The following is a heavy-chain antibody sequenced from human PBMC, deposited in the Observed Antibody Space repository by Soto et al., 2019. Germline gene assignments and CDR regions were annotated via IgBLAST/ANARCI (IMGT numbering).Heavy chain of an antibody. J-gene: IGHJ6*03. CDR3: ARALGLDFWSGQQTPYYYYYYMDV. CDR1: GGSISSYY. Sequence: SETLSLTCTVSGGSISSYYWSWIRQPPGKRLEWIGYIYYSGSTNYNPSLKSRVTISVDTSNNQFSLKLIFVTAADTAVYYCARALGLDFWSGQQTPYYYYYYMDVWGKGTTVTVSS. D-gene: IGHD3-3*01. V-gene: IGHV4-59*01. CDR2: IYYSGST.